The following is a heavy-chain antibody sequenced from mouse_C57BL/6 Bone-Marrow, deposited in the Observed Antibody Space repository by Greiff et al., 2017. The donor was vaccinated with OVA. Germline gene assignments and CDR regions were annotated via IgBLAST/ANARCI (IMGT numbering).Heavy chain of an antibody. D-gene: IGHD2-5*01. Sequence: VQLQQPGAELVRPGSSVKLSCKASGYTFTSYWMHWVKQRPIQGLEWIGNIDPSDSETHYNQKFKDKATLPVDKSSSTAYMQLSSLTSEDSAVYYCARSDLSYYSNYEGFAYWGQGTLVTVSA. CDR1: GYTFTSYW. V-gene: IGHV1-52*01. CDR3: ARSDLSYYSNYEGFAY. J-gene: IGHJ3*01. CDR2: IDPSDSET.